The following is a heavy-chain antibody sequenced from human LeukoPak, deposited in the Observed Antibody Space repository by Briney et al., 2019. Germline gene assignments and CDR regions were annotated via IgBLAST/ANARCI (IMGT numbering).Heavy chain of an antibody. CDR3: ARVYYYASGRLDS. D-gene: IGHD3-10*01. CDR2: INPNSGGT. Sequence: ASVKVSCKASGYTFTGYYIHWVRQATGQGLEWMGWINPNSGGTNYAQKFQGRVTMTRDTSISTAYMELSSLRSDDTAVFYCARVYYYASGRLDSWGQGTLITVS. CDR1: GYTFTGYY. V-gene: IGHV1-2*02. J-gene: IGHJ4*02.